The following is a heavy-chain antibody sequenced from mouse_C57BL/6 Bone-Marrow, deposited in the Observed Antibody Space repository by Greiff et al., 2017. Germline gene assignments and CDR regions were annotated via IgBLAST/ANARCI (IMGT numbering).Heavy chain of an antibody. D-gene: IGHD2-4*01. V-gene: IGHV1-74*01. CDR2: IHPSDSDT. CDR3: AIDDYGIWYFDV. Sequence: VQLQQPGAELVKPGASVKVSCKASGYTFTSYWMHWVKQRPGQGLEWIGMIHPSDSDTNYNQKFKGKATLTVDKSSSTAYMQLSSLTSEDSAVYYCAIDDYGIWYFDVWGTGTTVTVSS. CDR1: GYTFTSYW. J-gene: IGHJ1*03.